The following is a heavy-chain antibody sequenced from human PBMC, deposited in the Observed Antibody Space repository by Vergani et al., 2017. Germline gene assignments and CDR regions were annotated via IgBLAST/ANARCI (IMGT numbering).Heavy chain of an antibody. CDR2: IYYSGST. V-gene: IGHV4-59*01. D-gene: IGHD6-6*01. J-gene: IGHJ4*02. CDR3: AREGSSSALDY. Sequence: QVQLQESGLGLVKPSETLSLTCTVSGGSISSYYWSWIRQPPGKGLEWIGYIYYSGSTNYNPSLKSRVTISVDTSKNQFSLKLSSVTAADTAVYYCAREGSSSALDYWGQGTLVTVSS. CDR1: GGSISSYY.